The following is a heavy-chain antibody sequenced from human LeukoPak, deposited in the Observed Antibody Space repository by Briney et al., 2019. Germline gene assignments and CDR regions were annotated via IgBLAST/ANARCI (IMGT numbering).Heavy chain of an antibody. CDR3: AKAPEMATMVY. V-gene: IGHV3-23*01. CDR1: GFTFSSYA. D-gene: IGHD5-24*01. Sequence: QPGGSLSLSWAASGFTFSSYAMSWVRQAPGKWMESVSSISGSGVSTYYADYVQGRFTISRDNSKNTLYLQINSLRAEDTAGYYCAKAPEMATMVYWGQGTLVTVSS. CDR2: ISGSGVST. J-gene: IGHJ4*02.